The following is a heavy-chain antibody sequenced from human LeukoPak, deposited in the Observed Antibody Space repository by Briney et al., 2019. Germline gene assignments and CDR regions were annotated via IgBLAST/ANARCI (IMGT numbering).Heavy chain of an antibody. V-gene: IGHV3-72*01. CDR1: GFTFSDHY. CDR3: ARDVRYSATYSAFDY. J-gene: IGHJ4*02. Sequence: GGSLRLSCVASGFTFSDHYMDWVRQAPGKGLEWVGRTRNKANSYTTEYAASVKGRFTISRDDSKNSLYLQMNSLTTEDTAVYSCARDVRYSATYSAFDYWGQGTLVTVSS. CDR2: TRNKANSYTT. D-gene: IGHD4/OR15-4a*01.